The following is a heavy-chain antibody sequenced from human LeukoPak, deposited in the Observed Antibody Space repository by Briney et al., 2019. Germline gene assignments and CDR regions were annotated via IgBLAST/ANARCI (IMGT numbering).Heavy chain of an antibody. Sequence: GASVKVSCKASGYTFTGYYMHWVRQAPGQGLEWMGWINPNSGGTNYAQKFQGRVTMTRDTSISTAYMELSRLRSDDTAVYYCARVVLRFLEWLSDPLDYWGQGTLVTVSS. CDR1: GYTFTGYY. V-gene: IGHV1-2*02. CDR2: INPNSGGT. J-gene: IGHJ4*02. CDR3: ARVVLRFLEWLSDPLDY. D-gene: IGHD3-3*01.